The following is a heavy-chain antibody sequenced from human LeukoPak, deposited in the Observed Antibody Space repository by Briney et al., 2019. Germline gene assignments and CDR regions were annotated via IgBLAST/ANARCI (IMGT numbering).Heavy chain of an antibody. Sequence: GGSLRLSCAASGFTFSSYGMHWVRQAPGKGLEWVAFIRYDGSNEYYADSVKGRFTISRDNSKNTLYLQMDSLRAEDTAVYYCAKDLQLSFDYWGQGTLVTVSS. J-gene: IGHJ4*02. CDR2: IRYDGSNE. CDR3: AKDLQLSFDY. V-gene: IGHV3-30*02. CDR1: GFTFSSYG. D-gene: IGHD5-18*01.